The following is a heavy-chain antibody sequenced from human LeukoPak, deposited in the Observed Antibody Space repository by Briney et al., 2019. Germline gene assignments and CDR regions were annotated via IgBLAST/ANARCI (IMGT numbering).Heavy chain of an antibody. J-gene: IGHJ4*02. D-gene: IGHD6-13*01. CDR3: ARGHIRAASFDY. CDR2: INPNSGGT. Sequence: SVKVSCKASGYTFSGYYMYWVRQAPGQGLEWMGWINPNSGGTNYAQNFQDRVTMTRDTSISTAYMELSRLRSDDTAVYYCARGHIRAASFDYWGQGTLVTVSS. V-gene: IGHV1-2*02. CDR1: GYTFSGYY.